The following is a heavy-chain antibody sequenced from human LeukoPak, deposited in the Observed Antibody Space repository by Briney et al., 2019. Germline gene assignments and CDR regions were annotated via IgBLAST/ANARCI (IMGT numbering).Heavy chain of an antibody. CDR1: GFTLSSYA. J-gene: IGHJ4*02. V-gene: IGHV3-23*01. D-gene: IGHD2-21*01. CDR3: AKAPVTTCRGAYCYPFDY. CDR2: ISDSGNT. Sequence: GGSLRLSCAASGFTLSSYAMSWVRQAPGKGLEWVSAISDSGNTYHADSVKGRFTISRDSSKNTLFLQMNRLRPEDAAVYYCAKAPVTTCRGAYCYPFDYWGQGILVTVSS.